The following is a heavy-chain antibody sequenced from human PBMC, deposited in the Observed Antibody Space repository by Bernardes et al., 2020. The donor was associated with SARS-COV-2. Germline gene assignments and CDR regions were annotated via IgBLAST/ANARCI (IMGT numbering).Heavy chain of an antibody. J-gene: IGHJ6*02. CDR3: ARHQTGYYGMDV. CDR2: IYYSGST. Sequence: SETLSLTCTVSGGSISSYYWSWIRQPPGKGLKWIGYIYYSGSTNYNPSLKSRVTMSVDTSKNHFSLNLRSVTAADTAVYYCARHQTGYYGMDVWGQGTTVTVSS. V-gene: IGHV4-59*08. CDR1: GGSISSYY.